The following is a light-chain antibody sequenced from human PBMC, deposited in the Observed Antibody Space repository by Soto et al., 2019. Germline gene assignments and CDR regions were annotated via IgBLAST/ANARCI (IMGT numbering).Light chain of an antibody. CDR1: QDISNR. CDR3: HQYDNLPPIT. V-gene: IGKV1-33*01. Sequence: DIQMTQSPSSLSASVGDRVTITFQASQDISNRLNWYQQKPGKAPTLLIYDASNLQTGVPSRFSRSRSGTDFTFTISSLQPEDIAIYYCHQYDNLPPITFGQGTRLEIK. CDR2: DAS. J-gene: IGKJ5*01.